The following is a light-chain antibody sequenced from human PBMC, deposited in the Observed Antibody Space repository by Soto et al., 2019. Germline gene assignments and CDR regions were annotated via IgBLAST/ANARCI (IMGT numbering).Light chain of an antibody. V-gene: IGKV1-9*01. CDR2: AAS. Sequence: DIQLTQSPSFLSASVGDRVTITCRASQGISSYLAWYQQKPGKAPKLLIYAASTLQSGVPSRFSGSGSGTELTLTISSLQPEDFATDDCQQRNSYHQSFGPGTKVAI. CDR3: QQRNSYHQS. J-gene: IGKJ3*01. CDR1: QGISSY.